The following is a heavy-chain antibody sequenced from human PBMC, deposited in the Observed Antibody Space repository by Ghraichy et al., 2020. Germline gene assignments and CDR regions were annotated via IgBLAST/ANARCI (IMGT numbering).Heavy chain of an antibody. Sequence: SETLSLTCTVSGGSISSSSYYWGWIRQPPGKGLEWIGSIYYSGSTYYNPSLKSRVTISVDTSKNQFSLKLSSVTAADTAVYYCARTLYYDILTGTYYYYGMDVWGQGTTVTVSS. V-gene: IGHV4-39*01. J-gene: IGHJ6*02. CDR1: GGSISSSSYY. CDR2: IYYSGST. D-gene: IGHD3-9*01. CDR3: ARTLYYDILTGTYYYYGMDV.